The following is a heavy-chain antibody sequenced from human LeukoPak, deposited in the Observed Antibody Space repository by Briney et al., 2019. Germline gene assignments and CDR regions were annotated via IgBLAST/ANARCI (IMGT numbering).Heavy chain of an antibody. CDR3: ARLQRKTGYSSSWPNY. Sequence: SETLSLTCTVSGGSISSSSYYWGWIRQPPGKGLEWFGSIYYSGSTYYNPSLKSRVTISVDTSKNQFSLKLSSVTAADTAVYYCARLQRKTGYSSSWPNYWGQGTLVTVSS. CDR2: IYYSGST. D-gene: IGHD6-13*01. V-gene: IGHV4-39*01. CDR1: GGSISSSSYY. J-gene: IGHJ4*02.